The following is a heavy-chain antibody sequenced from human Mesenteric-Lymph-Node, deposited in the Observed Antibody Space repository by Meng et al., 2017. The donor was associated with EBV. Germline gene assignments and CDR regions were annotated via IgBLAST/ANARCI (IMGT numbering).Heavy chain of an antibody. CDR1: GVSISSTNW. Sequence: QVQLQESGPGLVKPSGXLSLTCAVXGVSISSTNWWSWIRQPPGKGLEWIGEIYHSGSTNYNPSLKSRVTISLDKSKNQFSLTLSSVTAADTAAYYCAVSTILVSPSTSPYFDYWGQGTLVTVSS. CDR3: AVSTILVSPSTSPYFDY. CDR2: IYHSGST. J-gene: IGHJ4*02. D-gene: IGHD2/OR15-2a*01. V-gene: IGHV4-4*02.